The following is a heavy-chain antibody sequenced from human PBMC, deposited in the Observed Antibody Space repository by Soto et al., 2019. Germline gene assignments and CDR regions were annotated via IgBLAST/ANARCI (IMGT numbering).Heavy chain of an antibody. V-gene: IGHV3-72*01. D-gene: IGHD3-3*01. CDR2: TRNKANSYTT. CDR3: ARDKGDFWSGYYGMDV. J-gene: IGHJ6*02. CDR1: GFTFSDHY. Sequence: GGSLRLSCAVSGFTFSDHYMDWVRQAPGKGLEWVGRTRNKANSYTTEYAASVKGRFTISRDDSKNSLYLQMNSLKTEDTAVYYCARDKGDFWSGYYGMDVWGQGTTVTVSS.